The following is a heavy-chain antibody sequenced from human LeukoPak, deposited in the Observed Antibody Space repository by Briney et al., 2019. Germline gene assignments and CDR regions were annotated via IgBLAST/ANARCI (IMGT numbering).Heavy chain of an antibody. CDR3: ARDGSFWSGFHAFDL. CDR1: GFTFSDYY. J-gene: IGHJ3*01. Sequence: PGGSLRLSCAASGFTFSDYYMSWIRQAPGKGLEWVSYISSSGSTIYYADSVKGRFTISRDNAKKSLYLEMSSLRAEDTAVYYCARDGSFWSGFHAFDLWGQGTVVTVSS. CDR2: ISSSGSTI. D-gene: IGHD3-3*01. V-gene: IGHV3-11*04.